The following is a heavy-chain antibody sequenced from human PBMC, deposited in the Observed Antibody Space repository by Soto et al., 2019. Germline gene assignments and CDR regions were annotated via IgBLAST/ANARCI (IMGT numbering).Heavy chain of an antibody. V-gene: IGHV1-2*02. D-gene: IGHD3-16*02. CDR3: ARSSDYVWGSYRYLVY. Sequence: ASVKVSCKASGYTFTGYYMHWVRQAPGQGLEWMGWINPNSGGTNYAQKFQGRVTMTRDTSISTAYMELSRLRSDDTAVYYCARSSDYVWGSYRYLVYWGKGTLVNVSA. J-gene: IGHJ4*02. CDR2: INPNSGGT. CDR1: GYTFTGYY.